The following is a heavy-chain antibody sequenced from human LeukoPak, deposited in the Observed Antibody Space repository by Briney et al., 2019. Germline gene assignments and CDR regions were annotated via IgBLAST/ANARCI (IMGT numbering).Heavy chain of an antibody. CDR1: GFTFSSYA. J-gene: IGHJ3*02. D-gene: IGHD2-15*01. V-gene: IGHV3-23*01. CDR2: ISGSGGST. CDR3: AKDQVAAGTPPDAFDI. Sequence: PGGSLRLSCAASGFTFSSYAMSWVRQAPGKGLEWVSAISGSGGSTYYADSVKGRFTISRDNSKSTLYLQMNSLRAEDTAVYYCAKDQVAAGTPPDAFDIWGQGTMVTVSS.